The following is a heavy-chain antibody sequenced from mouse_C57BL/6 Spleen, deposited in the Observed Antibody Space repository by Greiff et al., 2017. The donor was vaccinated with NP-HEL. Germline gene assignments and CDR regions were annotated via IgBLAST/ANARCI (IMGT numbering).Heavy chain of an antibody. D-gene: IGHD1-1*01. V-gene: IGHV1-50*01. CDR1: GYTFTSYW. Sequence: VQLQQPGAELVKPGASVKLSCKASGYTFTSYWMQWVKQRPGQGLEWIGEIDPSDSYTNYNQKFKGKATLTVDTSSSTAYMQLSSLTSEDSAVYYCARRGSSPYYYAMDYWGQGTSVTVSS. CDR3: ARRGSSPYYYAMDY. J-gene: IGHJ4*01. CDR2: IDPSDSYT.